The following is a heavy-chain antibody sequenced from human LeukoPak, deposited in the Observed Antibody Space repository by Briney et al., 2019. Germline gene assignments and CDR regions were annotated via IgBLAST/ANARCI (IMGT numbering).Heavy chain of an antibody. CDR1: GFTFSDYY. CDR2: ISSSSSYT. Sequence: GGSLRLSCAASGFTFSDYYMSWIRQAPGKGLEWVSYISSSSSYTNYADSVKGRFTISRDNAKNSLYLQVDSLRAEDTAVYYCARYGSGSYYNADYWGQGTLVTVSS. CDR3: ARYGSGSYYNADY. J-gene: IGHJ4*02. D-gene: IGHD3-10*01. V-gene: IGHV3-11*06.